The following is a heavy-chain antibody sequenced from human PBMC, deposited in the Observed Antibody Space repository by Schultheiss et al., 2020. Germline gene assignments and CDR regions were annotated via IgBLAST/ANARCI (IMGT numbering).Heavy chain of an antibody. D-gene: IGHD3-22*01. J-gene: IGHJ6*02. Sequence: ASVKVSCKASGGTFSTYSISWVRQAPGQGLEWMGWINPKSGGTISAQKFQGRVTMTRDTSISTVYMELSRLRSEDTAVYYCASVYYDSSGYYSNYYYGMDVWGQGTTVTVSS. V-gene: IGHV1-2*02. CDR1: GGTFSTYS. CDR2: INPKSGGT. CDR3: ASVYYDSSGYYSNYYYGMDV.